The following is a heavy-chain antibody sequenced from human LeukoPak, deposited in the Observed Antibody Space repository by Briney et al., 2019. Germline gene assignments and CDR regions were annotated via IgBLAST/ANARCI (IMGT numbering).Heavy chain of an antibody. CDR1: GFSFSSFW. D-gene: IGHD1-26*01. J-gene: IGHJ4*02. V-gene: IGHV3-74*01. Sequence: GESLRLSCSGSGFSFSSFWMHWIRQVPGKGLEWVSRIRTDGTVTTYADSVKDRFTISRDNSKKTMYLQMNSLRPDDTAIYYCVADSGGRSGGDYWGQGAPVTVSS. CDR2: IRTDGTVT. CDR3: VADSGGRSGGDY.